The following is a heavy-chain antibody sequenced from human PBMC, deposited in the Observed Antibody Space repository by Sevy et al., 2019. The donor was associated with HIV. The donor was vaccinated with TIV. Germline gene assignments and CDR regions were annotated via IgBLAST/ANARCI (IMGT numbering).Heavy chain of an antibody. J-gene: IGHJ4*02. CDR2: IYPGDFDT. Sequence: GESLKISCKGSGYRFTSYWIGWVRQMPGKGLEWMGIIYPGDFDTRYNPSFQGQVTNSVDKSINTAYLQWGSLKASDTAMYYCARQYYGSGSYYNCFSDYWGQGTLVTVSS. D-gene: IGHD3-10*01. CDR1: GYRFTSYW. V-gene: IGHV5-51*01. CDR3: ARQYYGSGSYYNCFSDY.